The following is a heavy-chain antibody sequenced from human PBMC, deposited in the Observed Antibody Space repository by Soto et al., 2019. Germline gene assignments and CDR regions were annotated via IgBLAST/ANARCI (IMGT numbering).Heavy chain of an antibody. Sequence: GGSLRLSCQASGFNFDNYGMHWVRQAPGKGLEWVAVITYDGSFQYYADSVKGRFTISRDNSKNTLSLHLNTLRAEDTAVYYCATYSGNYERYGVYYGMDVWGQGTTVTVSS. CDR3: ATYSGNYERYGVYYGMDV. J-gene: IGHJ6*02. V-gene: IGHV3-30*03. CDR1: GFNFDNYG. CDR2: ITYDGSFQ. D-gene: IGHD1-26*01.